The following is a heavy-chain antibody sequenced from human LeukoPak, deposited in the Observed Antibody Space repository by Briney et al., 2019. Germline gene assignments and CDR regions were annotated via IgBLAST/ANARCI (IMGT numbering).Heavy chain of an antibody. CDR1: GFTFSSYS. CDR3: ARGLSVDTAMDFFDY. Sequence: GGSLRLSCAASGFTFSSYSMNWVRQAPGKGLEWVSSISSSSSYIYYAVSVKGRFTIYRDNDKNSLYLKMNSLRADDTAVYYCARGLSVDTAMDFFDYWGQGTLVTVSS. J-gene: IGHJ4*02. CDR2: ISSSSSYI. V-gene: IGHV3-21*01. D-gene: IGHD5-18*01.